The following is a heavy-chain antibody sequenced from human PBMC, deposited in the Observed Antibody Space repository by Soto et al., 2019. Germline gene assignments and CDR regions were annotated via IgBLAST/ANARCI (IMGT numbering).Heavy chain of an antibody. CDR3: ARDVGSTQGWWFDP. Sequence: PGGSLRLSCEASGLTFNDNYMSWIRQAPGRGLEWVAYISSSGSLTKYADSVKGRFTISRENGKKSLYLQMNNLRGEDTAVYHCARDVGSTQGWWFDPWGQGTQVTVSS. D-gene: IGHD1-26*01. CDR1: GLTFNDNY. V-gene: IGHV3-11*06. CDR2: ISSSGSLT. J-gene: IGHJ5*02.